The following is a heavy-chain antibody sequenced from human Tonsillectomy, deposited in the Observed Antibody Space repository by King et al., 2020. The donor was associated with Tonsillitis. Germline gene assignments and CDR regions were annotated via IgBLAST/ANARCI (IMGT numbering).Heavy chain of an antibody. Sequence: VQLVESGGGVVQPGTSLRLSCAASGFTFGNYGMHWVRQAPGKGLEWVALIAYDASYENYADSVKGRFTISRDNSKNTLYVEMNSLRVEDTAVYYCAKDGIGLSDWCFDLWGRGTLVTVSS. V-gene: IGHV3-30*18. J-gene: IGHJ2*01. CDR3: AKDGIGLSDWCFDL. CDR2: IAYDASYE. D-gene: IGHD3-16*01. CDR1: GFTFGNYG.